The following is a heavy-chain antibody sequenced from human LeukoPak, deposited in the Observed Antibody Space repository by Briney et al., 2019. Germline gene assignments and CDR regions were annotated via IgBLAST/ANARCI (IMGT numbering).Heavy chain of an antibody. J-gene: IGHJ4*02. D-gene: IGHD6-6*01. CDR3: ARAVQFIAARPITFDY. CDR2: IYYSGST. Sequence: SETLSLTCTVSGGSISNYYWSWIRQPPGKGLEWIGYIYYSGSTNHNPSLKSRVTISVDTSKNQFSLKLTSVTAADTAVYFCARAVQFIAARPITFDYWGQGTLVTVSS. CDR1: GGSISNYY. V-gene: IGHV4-59*01.